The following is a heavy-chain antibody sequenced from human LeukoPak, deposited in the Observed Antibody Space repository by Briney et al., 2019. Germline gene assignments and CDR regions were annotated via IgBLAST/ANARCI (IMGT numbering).Heavy chain of an antibody. J-gene: IGHJ4*02. CDR2: INGDGSST. V-gene: IGHV3-74*01. CDR3: ARGVDNSYGYVF. CDR1: GFTFSNSW. D-gene: IGHD5-18*01. Sequence: GGSLRLSCAASGFTFSNSWMHWVRQAPGEGLVWVSRINGDGSSTNYADFVKGRFTISRDNARNTLYLQMNSLTAEDTAVYFCARGVDNSYGYVFWGQGTLVTVSS.